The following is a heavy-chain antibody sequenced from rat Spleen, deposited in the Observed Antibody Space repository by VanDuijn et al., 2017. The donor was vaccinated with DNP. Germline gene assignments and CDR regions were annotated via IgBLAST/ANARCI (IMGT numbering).Heavy chain of an antibody. D-gene: IGHD1-12*03. V-gene: IGHV3-1*01. J-gene: IGHJ4*01. Sequence: EVQLLESGPGLVKPSQSLSLSCSVTGYSITSYYWGWIRKFPGNKMEWIGHIRYTGSTSYNPSLKSRVSISRDTSKNQFFLQLNSVTAEDTATYYCASYFYDGYFAMDAWGQGTSVTVSS. CDR1: GYSITSYY. CDR2: IRYTGST. CDR3: ASYFYDGYFAMDA.